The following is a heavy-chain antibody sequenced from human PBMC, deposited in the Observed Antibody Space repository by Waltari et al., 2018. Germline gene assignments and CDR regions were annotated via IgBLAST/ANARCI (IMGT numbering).Heavy chain of an antibody. CDR1: GFTFSIHW. V-gene: IGHV3-7*01. CDR3: ARSSLHIVVVPAAMAFDP. J-gene: IGHJ5*02. D-gene: IGHD2-2*01. CDR2: IKQDGSEK. Sequence: EVQLVESGGGLVQPGGSLRLSCAASGFTFSIHWMSWFRQAPGKGLEWVANIKQDGSEKYYVDAVKGRFTISRDNAKNSLYLQMNSLRAEDTAVYYCARSSLHIVVVPAAMAFDPWGQGTLVTVSS.